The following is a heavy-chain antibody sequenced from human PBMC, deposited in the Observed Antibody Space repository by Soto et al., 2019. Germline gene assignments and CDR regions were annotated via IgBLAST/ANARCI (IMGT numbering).Heavy chain of an antibody. V-gene: IGHV3-48*01. J-gene: IGHJ5*02. Sequence: EVQLVESGGGLVQPGGSLRLSCAASGFTFSSYSMNWVRQAPGKGLEWVSYISSSNSTIYYADSVKGRFTISRDKAKNSLYLQMNSLRAEDTAVYYCARHPERIAEIGWFDPWGQGTLVTVSS. CDR1: GFTFSSYS. CDR3: ARHPERIAEIGWFDP. D-gene: IGHD6-13*01. CDR2: ISSSNSTI.